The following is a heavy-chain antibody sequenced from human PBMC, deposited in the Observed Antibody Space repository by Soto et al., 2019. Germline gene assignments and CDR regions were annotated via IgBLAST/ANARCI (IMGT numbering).Heavy chain of an antibody. D-gene: IGHD1-26*01. J-gene: IGHJ4*02. CDR2: ISSDGSIK. CDR1: GFTFSTFG. V-gene: IGHV3-30*18. CDR3: AKDRPYIGSY. Sequence: PGGSLRLSCAASGFTFSTFGMHWVRQAPGKALEWVAVISSDGSIKYYADSVKGRFTTSRDNSKNMLFLQMNSLRAEDTAVYYCAKDRPYIGSYWGQGILVTVSS.